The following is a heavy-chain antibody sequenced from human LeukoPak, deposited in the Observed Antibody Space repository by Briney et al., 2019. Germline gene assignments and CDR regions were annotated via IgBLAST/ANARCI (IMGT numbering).Heavy chain of an antibody. J-gene: IGHJ3*02. D-gene: IGHD4-11*01. CDR1: GYTFTSYD. V-gene: IGHV1-8*03. CDR3: AARGNYGRNAFDI. CDR2: MNPNSGNT. Sequence: ASVKVSCKASGYTFTSYDINWVRQATGQGLEWMGWMNPNSGNTGYAQKFQGRVTITRNTSISTAYMELSSLRSEDTAVYYCAARGNYGRNAFDIWGQGTMVTVSS.